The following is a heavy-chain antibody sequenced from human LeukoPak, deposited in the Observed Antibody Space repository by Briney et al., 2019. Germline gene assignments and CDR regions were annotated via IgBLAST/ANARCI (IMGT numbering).Heavy chain of an antibody. Sequence: GGSLRLSCTASGFTFSSYNMNWVRQAPGKGLEWVSSIISSGYIYYADSVKGRFTISRDNAKNSLYLQMNSLRAEDTAVYYCAREETDSYGYYYYGMDVWGQGTTVTVSS. V-gene: IGHV3-21*01. J-gene: IGHJ6*02. CDR2: IISSGYI. CDR3: AREETDSYGYYYYGMDV. CDR1: GFTFSSYN. D-gene: IGHD5-18*01.